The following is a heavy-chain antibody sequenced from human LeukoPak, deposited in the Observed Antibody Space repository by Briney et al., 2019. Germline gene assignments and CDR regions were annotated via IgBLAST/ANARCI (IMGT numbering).Heavy chain of an antibody. CDR2: IGASGGST. V-gene: IGHV3-23*01. CDR1: GFTFSSYA. Sequence: GGSLRLSCATSGFTFSSYAMSWVRQAPGKGLEWVSGIGASGGSTYYADSVKGRFTISRDNSKNTLYLQMNSLRTEDTAVYYCAKAEGYDILTGLDYWGQGTLATVSS. D-gene: IGHD3-9*01. J-gene: IGHJ4*02. CDR3: AKAEGYDILTGLDY.